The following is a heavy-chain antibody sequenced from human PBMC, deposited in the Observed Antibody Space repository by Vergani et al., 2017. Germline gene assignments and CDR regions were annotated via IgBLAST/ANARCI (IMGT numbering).Heavy chain of an antibody. CDR2: IISIFGTA. J-gene: IGHJ3*02. CDR1: GGTFSSYA. D-gene: IGHD5-18*01. V-gene: IGHV1-69*01. Sequence: QVQLVQSGAEVKKPGSSVKVSCKASGGTFSSYAISWVRQAPGQGLEWMGGIISIFGTANYAQKFQGRVTITADESTGTAYMELSSLRSEDKAVYYCARVFRGYSYGPAGFDIWGQGTMVTVSS. CDR3: ARVFRGYSYGPAGFDI.